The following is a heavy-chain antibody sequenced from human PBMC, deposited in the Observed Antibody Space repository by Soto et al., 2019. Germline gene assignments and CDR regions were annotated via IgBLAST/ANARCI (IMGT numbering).Heavy chain of an antibody. CDR3: AKVLGYCSSSSCYSYYYGMDV. D-gene: IGHD2-2*01. J-gene: IGHJ6*02. CDR1: GFTFRTYG. Sequence: QVQLVESGGGVVQPGRSLRLSCAASGFTFRTYGMHWVRQAPGKGLEWVAVISYDGSNKYYADSVKGRFTISRDNSKNTLYLQMNSLRAEDTAVYYCAKVLGYCSSSSCYSYYYGMDVWGQGTTVTVSS. CDR2: ISYDGSNK. V-gene: IGHV3-30*18.